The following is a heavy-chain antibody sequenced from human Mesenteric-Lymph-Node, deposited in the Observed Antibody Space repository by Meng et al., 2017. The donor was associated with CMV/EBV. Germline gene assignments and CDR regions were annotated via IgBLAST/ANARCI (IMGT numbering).Heavy chain of an antibody. D-gene: IGHD4-23*01. CDR3: ARDAPVIIPDHDAFDI. Sequence: GESLKISCAASGFTFSSYWMHWVRQAPGKGLVWVSRISSDGSTTDYADAVKGRFTISRDNSNNTLYLQMNGLRAEDAAVYYCARDAPVIIPDHDAFDIWGQGTRVTVSS. CDR2: ISSDGSTT. V-gene: IGHV3-74*01. J-gene: IGHJ3*02. CDR1: GFTFSSYW.